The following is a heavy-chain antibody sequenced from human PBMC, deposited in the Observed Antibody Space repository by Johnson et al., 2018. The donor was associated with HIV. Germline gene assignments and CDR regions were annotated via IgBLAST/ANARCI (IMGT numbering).Heavy chain of an antibody. CDR3: AKGYYDSSFGLDM. CDR1: GFTFSSYG. Sequence: QVQLVESGGGVVQPGRSLRLSCVGSGFTFSSYGMHWVRQAPGKGLEWVALISYDGSKTYYVDSVKARFTISRDDARNTLYLQMNNLTAEDTAVYHCAKGYYDSSFGLDMWGQGTMVIVSS. J-gene: IGHJ3*02. V-gene: IGHV3-30*18. CDR2: ISYDGSKT. D-gene: IGHD3-3*01.